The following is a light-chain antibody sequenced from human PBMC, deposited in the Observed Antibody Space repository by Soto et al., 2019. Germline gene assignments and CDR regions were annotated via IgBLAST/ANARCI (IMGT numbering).Light chain of an antibody. Sequence: QSVLTQPTSVSGSPGQSITISCTGTSSDVGGYNYVSWYQHHPGKPPKLMIYDVSDRPSGVSNCFSGSKSGNTASLTISGLQADDEADYYCSSYTSSSTPWVFGTGTKVTVL. J-gene: IGLJ1*01. CDR1: SSDVGGYNY. CDR3: SSYTSSSTPWV. V-gene: IGLV2-14*03. CDR2: DVS.